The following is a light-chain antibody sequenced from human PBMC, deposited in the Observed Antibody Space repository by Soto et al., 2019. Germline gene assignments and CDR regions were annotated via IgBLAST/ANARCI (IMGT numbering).Light chain of an antibody. J-gene: IGKJ3*01. Sequence: EIVLTQSPGTLSLSPGERATLSCRASQSVSSSYLAWYQQKPGQAPRLLTYGASSRATAIPDRFSGSGSGTDFTLTISRLEPEDFTVYYCQQYGSSPTFGPGTKVDIK. CDR2: GAS. V-gene: IGKV3-20*01. CDR1: QSVSSSY. CDR3: QQYGSSPT.